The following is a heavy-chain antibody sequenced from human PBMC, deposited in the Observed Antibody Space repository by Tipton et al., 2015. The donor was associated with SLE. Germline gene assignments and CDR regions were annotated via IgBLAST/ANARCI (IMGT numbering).Heavy chain of an antibody. J-gene: IGHJ4*02. V-gene: IGHV4-39*07. CDR2: VYYSGST. Sequence: TLSLTCTVSGGSISSSSYYWGRIRQPPGKGLEWIGSVYYSGSTYYNPSLKSRVTISVDTSKNQFSLKLSSVTAADTAMYYCAREKSGSSIDYWGQGTLVTVSS. CDR3: AREKSGSSIDY. D-gene: IGHD1-26*01. CDR1: GGSISSSSYY.